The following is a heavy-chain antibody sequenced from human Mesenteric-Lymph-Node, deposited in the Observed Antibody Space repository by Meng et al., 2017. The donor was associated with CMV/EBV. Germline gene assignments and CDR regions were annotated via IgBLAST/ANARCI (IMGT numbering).Heavy chain of an antibody. D-gene: IGHD7-27*01. CDR2: MSYSGIT. V-gene: IGHV4-59*01. Sequence: VHLQEAGPGLVKPSVTLPLTCTVFGGSFSSFPWSWSRQPPGKGLEWVGYMSYSGITTYNPSLKCRITMSLDTSKNQFSLELSSVTAADTSVYYCGRDNWGSIDYWGQGTLVTVSS. CDR1: GGSFSSFP. J-gene: IGHJ4*02. CDR3: GRDNWGSIDY.